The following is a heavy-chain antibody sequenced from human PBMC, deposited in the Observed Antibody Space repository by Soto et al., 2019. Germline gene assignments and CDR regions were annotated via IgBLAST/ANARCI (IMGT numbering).Heavy chain of an antibody. Sequence: EVQLVESGGGLVQPGGSLRLSCAASGFTFSSYSMNWVRQAAGKGLEWVSYISSSSSTIYYADSVKGRFTISRDNAKNSLYLQMNSLRAEDTAVYYCARDGGIRYFDWLTPPHAFDIWGQGTMVTVSS. CDR1: GFTFSSYS. CDR3: ARDGGIRYFDWLTPPHAFDI. D-gene: IGHD3-9*01. J-gene: IGHJ3*02. V-gene: IGHV3-48*01. CDR2: ISSSSSTI.